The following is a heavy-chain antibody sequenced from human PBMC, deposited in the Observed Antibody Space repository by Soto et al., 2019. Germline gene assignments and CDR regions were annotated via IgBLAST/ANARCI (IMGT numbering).Heavy chain of an antibody. CDR3: VTGGWLDD. Sequence: PGGSLRLSCAASGFSFSTYDMSWVRQAPGKGLEWVSVISGSDHSTYYAASLNGRFTISRDNSKNTLYLQMDSLRAEDTAVYHCVTGGWLDDWGQGTLVTVSS. J-gene: IGHJ4*02. CDR1: GFSFSTYD. CDR2: ISGSDHST. V-gene: IGHV3-23*01. D-gene: IGHD2-15*01.